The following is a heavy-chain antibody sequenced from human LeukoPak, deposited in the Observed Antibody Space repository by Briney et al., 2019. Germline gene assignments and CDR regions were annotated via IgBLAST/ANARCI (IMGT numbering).Heavy chain of an antibody. J-gene: IGHJ3*02. Sequence: GGSLRLSCAASGFTVSSNYAMSWVRQAPGRGLEWVSAITGSGGSTYYADSVKGRFTISRDNSKNTLFLQMNSLRAEDTAVYYCAKPLTGGATADAFDIWGQGTMVTVSS. CDR1: GFTVSSNYA. D-gene: IGHD4-17*01. CDR3: AKPLTGGATADAFDI. CDR2: ITGSGGST. V-gene: IGHV3-23*01.